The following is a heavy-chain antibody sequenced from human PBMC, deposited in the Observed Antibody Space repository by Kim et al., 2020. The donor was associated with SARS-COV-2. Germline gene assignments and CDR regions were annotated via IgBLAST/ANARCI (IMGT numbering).Heavy chain of an antibody. CDR1: GFTFSSYG. Sequence: GGSLRLSCAASGFTFSSYGMHWVRQAPGKGLEWVAVISYDGSNKYYADSVKGRFTISRDNSKNTLYLQMNSLRAEDTAVYYCAKDRGFLEWLLAYYYYYG. J-gene: IGHJ6*01. V-gene: IGHV3-30*18. D-gene: IGHD3-3*01. CDR2: ISYDGSNK. CDR3: AKDRGFLEWLLAYYYYYG.